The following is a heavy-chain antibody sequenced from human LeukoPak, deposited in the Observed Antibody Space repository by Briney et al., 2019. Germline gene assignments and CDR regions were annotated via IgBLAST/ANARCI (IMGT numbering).Heavy chain of an antibody. CDR3: ARGTPSEQHVRD. Sequence: GASVKVSCKASGGTFSSYAISWVRQAPGQGLEWMGTIFPIFGTANYAQKFQGRVTITTDESTSTAYMDLSSLRSEDTAVYYCARGTPSEQHVRDWGQGTLGTVSS. CDR2: IFPIFGTA. D-gene: IGHD6-6*01. V-gene: IGHV1-69*05. J-gene: IGHJ4*02. CDR1: GGTFSSYA.